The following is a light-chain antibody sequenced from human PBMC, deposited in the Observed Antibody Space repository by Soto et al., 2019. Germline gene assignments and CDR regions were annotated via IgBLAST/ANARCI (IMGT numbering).Light chain of an antibody. CDR3: QQYNNWPPWT. CDR2: GAS. J-gene: IGKJ1*01. Sequence: EIVMTQSPATLSVSPGERATLSRGASQSDSRNLAGHQQKSGQAPTLLLYGASTRATGIPARFSGSGSGTDFTLTISSLQSEDFAVYYCQQYNNWPPWTFGQGTKVEIK. V-gene: IGKV3-15*01. CDR1: QSDSRN.